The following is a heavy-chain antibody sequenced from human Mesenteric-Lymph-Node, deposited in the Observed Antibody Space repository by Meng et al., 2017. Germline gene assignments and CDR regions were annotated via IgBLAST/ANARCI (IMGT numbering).Heavy chain of an antibody. Sequence: QRQGSGQGLWKPSGTLSLTCGFSGVSISSNIRWTWVRQPPGKGLEWIGDIDDSGSTNYNPSLNSRISISLDKSKNHFSLKVNSVTAADTAVYYCARGKQDAWELLAYWGQGALVTVSS. J-gene: IGHJ4*02. CDR1: GVSISSNIR. CDR2: IDDSGST. V-gene: IGHV4-4*02. CDR3: ARGKQDAWELLAY. D-gene: IGHD1-26*01.